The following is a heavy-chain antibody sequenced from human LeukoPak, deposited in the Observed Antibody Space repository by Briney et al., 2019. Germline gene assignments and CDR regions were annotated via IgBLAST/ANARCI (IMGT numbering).Heavy chain of an antibody. CDR1: GFTVSNNY. J-gene: IGHJ4*02. CDR2: IFGSGGSP. V-gene: IGHV3-23*01. D-gene: IGHD5-18*01. CDR3: GKTTAGYSSGQKPAWPVDY. Sequence: GGSLRLSCAASGFTVSNNYMSWVRQAPGKGLEWVAGIFGSGGSPHYADSVKGRFTISRDNSKNTVYLQINSLRAEDTAVYYCGKTTAGYSSGQKPAWPVDYWGQGTLVTVSS.